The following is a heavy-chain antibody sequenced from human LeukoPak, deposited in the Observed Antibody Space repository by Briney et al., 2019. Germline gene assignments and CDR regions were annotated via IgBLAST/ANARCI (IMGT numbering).Heavy chain of an antibody. D-gene: IGHD4-17*01. V-gene: IGHV5-51*01. CDR1: GYSFTSYW. Sequence: GESLKISCKGSGYSFTSYWIGWVRQMPGKGLEWMGIIYPGDSDTRYSPSFQGQVTISAGKSISTAYLQWSSLKASDTAMYYCARQGGMGVTTSGPHYWGQGTLVTVSS. J-gene: IGHJ4*02. CDR3: ARQGGMGVTTSGPHY. CDR2: IYPGDSDT.